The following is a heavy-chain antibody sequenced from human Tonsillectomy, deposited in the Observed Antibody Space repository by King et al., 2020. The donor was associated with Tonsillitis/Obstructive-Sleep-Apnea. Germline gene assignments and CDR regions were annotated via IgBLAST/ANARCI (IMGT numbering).Heavy chain of an antibody. D-gene: IGHD3-10*01. CDR2: IYPGDSDT. Sequence: VQLVESGAEVKKPGESLKISCKGSGYSFTSYWIGWVRQMPGKGLEWMGIIYPGDSDTRYSPSFQGQVTISADKSIGTAYLQWSSLKASDTAMYYCARRITMVRGDPIYYFDYWGQGTLVTVSS. V-gene: IGHV5-51*01. J-gene: IGHJ4*02. CDR3: ARRITMVRGDPIYYFDY. CDR1: GYSFTSYW.